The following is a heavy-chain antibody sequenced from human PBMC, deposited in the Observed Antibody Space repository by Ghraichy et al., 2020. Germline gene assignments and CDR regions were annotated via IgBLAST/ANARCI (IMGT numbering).Heavy chain of an antibody. CDR2: ISAYNGNT. V-gene: IGHV1-18*04. CDR1: GYTFTSYG. Sequence: ASVKVSCKASGYTFTSYGISWVRQAPGQGLEWMGWISAYNGNTNYAQKLQGRVTMTTDTSTSTAYMELRSLRSDDTAVYYCARGHSVRYFDWLPAYFDYWGQGTLVPVSS. J-gene: IGHJ4*02. CDR3: ARGHSVRYFDWLPAYFDY. D-gene: IGHD3-9*01.